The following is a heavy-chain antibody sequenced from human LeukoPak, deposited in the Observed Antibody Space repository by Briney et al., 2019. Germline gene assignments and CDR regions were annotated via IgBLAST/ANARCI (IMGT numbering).Heavy chain of an antibody. CDR1: GFTVSSNY. V-gene: IGHV3-53*01. Sequence: GGSLRLSCAVSGFTVSSNYMSWVRQAPGKGLEWVSLIHSGGTTDYADSVKDRLTISRDYSKNTVNLQINSLRAEDTAVYYCARERRYCSGDNCYSGLDWGQGTLVTVSS. CDR2: IHSGGTT. CDR3: ARERRYCSGDNCYSGLD. J-gene: IGHJ4*02. D-gene: IGHD2-15*01.